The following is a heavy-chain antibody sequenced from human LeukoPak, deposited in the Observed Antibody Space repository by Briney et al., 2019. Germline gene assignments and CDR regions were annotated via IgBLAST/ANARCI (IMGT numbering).Heavy chain of an antibody. Sequence: PGGSLRLSCAASGFTFSSYAMSWVRQAPGKGLEWVSAISGSGGSTYYADSVKVRFTISRDNAKNTLYLQMNSMRAEDTAVYYCAKEPPAYYYDSSGYYDYWGQGTLVTVSS. V-gene: IGHV3-23*01. D-gene: IGHD3-22*01. CDR3: AKEPPAYYYDSSGYYDY. CDR1: GFTFSSYA. CDR2: ISGSGGST. J-gene: IGHJ4*02.